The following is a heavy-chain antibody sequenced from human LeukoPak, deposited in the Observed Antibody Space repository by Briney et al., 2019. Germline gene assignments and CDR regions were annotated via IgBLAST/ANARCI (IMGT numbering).Heavy chain of an antibody. Sequence: GGSLRLSCAASGFTFSSYAMSWVRQAPGKGLEWVSAISGSGGSTYYADSVKGRFTISRDNSKNTLYLQMNSLRAEDTAVYYCAKAITMIVVVSAFDTWGQGTMVTVSS. CDR3: AKAITMIVVVSAFDT. V-gene: IGHV3-23*01. J-gene: IGHJ3*02. CDR2: ISGSGGST. D-gene: IGHD3-22*01. CDR1: GFTFSSYA.